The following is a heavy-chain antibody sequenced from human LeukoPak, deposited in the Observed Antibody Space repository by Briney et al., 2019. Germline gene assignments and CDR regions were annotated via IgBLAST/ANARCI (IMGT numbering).Heavy chain of an antibody. CDR2: INPNSGGT. D-gene: IGHD7-27*01. CDR1: GYTFTVYY. Sequence: ASVKVSCKTSGYTFTVYYMHWVRQAPGQGLEWMGWINPNSGGTNYAQNFQGRVTMTRDTSISTAYMELSRLRSDDTAVYYCARDGNWGSLRGAFDIWGQGTMVTVSS. J-gene: IGHJ3*02. CDR3: ARDGNWGSLRGAFDI. V-gene: IGHV1-2*02.